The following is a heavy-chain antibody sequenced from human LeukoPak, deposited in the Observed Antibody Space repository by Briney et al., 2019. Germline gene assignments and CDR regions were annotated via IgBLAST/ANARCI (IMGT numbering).Heavy chain of an antibody. D-gene: IGHD1-1*01. CDR3: ARDRLEGGETFDS. CDR1: GLSFRSYS. Sequence: PGGSLRLSCAASGLSFRSYSMDWVRQAPGKGLEWVSSITGSSSYISYADSVEGRFTISRDNAENSLFLQMNSLRPEDTAVYFCARDRLEGGETFDSWGQGTLVTVSS. V-gene: IGHV3-21*01. CDR2: ITGSSSYI. J-gene: IGHJ4*02.